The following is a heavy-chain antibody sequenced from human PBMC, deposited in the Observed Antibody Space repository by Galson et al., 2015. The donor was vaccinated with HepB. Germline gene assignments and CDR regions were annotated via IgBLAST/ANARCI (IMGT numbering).Heavy chain of an antibody. J-gene: IGHJ4*02. CDR3: ARHYRDGYNPDY. V-gene: IGHV1-69*13. CDR1: GGTFSSYA. Sequence: SVKVSCKASGGTFSSYAISWVRQAPGQGLEWMGGIIPIFGTANYAQKFQGRVTITADESTSTAYMELSSLRSEDTAVYYCARHYRDGYNPDYWGQGTLVTVSS. D-gene: IGHD5-24*01. CDR2: IIPIFGTA.